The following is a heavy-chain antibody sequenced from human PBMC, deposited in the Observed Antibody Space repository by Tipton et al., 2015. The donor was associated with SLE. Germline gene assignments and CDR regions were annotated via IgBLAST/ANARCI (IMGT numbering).Heavy chain of an antibody. CDR2: IRYDGTSK. CDR3: AKDFYGSDPHGMDV. V-gene: IGHV3-30*02. Sequence: QLVQSGGGVVQPGGSLRLSCAASGFPLSSFGMHWVRQAPGKGLEWVAFIRYDGTSKYYADSLKGRITISRDNSNNVLFLQMSRLRVDDTAVYYCAKDFYGSDPHGMDVWGQGTSVTVSS. J-gene: IGHJ6*02. CDR1: GFPLSSFG. D-gene: IGHD2-15*01.